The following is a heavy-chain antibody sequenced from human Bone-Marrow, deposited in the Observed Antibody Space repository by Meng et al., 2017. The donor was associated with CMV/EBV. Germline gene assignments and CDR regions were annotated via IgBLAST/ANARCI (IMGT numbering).Heavy chain of an antibody. CDR3: TFASSGWDTSGGALAFDI. J-gene: IGHJ3*02. V-gene: IGHV3-15*01. Sequence: GGSLRLSCAASGVTFNDAWMTWVRQAPGKGLEWVGRIKSKTDGGTTDYAAPVKGRFTISRDDSKNALYPQMNSLKIEDTAVYYCTFASSGWDTSGGALAFDIWGQGTMVTVSS. CDR1: GVTFNDAW. D-gene: IGHD6-19*01. CDR2: IKSKTDGGTT.